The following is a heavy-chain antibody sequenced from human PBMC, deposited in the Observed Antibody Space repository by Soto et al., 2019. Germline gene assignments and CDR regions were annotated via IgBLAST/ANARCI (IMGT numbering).Heavy chain of an antibody. CDR3: ARSALVYCSSTTCYGVDPFDY. D-gene: IGHD2-2*01. CDR2: ISAYNGNT. CDR1: GYTFTNYG. J-gene: IGHJ4*02. Sequence: ASVKVSCKASGYTFTNYGITWVRQAPGQGLEWMGWISAYNGNTNYALKLQGRVTMTTDTSTSTAYMELRSLRSDDTAVYYCARSALVYCSSTTCYGVDPFDYWGQGTLVTVSS. V-gene: IGHV1-18*01.